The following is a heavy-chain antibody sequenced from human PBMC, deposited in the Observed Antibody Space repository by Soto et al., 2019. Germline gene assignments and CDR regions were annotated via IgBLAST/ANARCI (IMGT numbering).Heavy chain of an antibody. CDR2: IKSKTDGGTT. V-gene: IGHV3-15*01. CDR1: GFTFSNAW. D-gene: IGHD4-17*01. Sequence: EVQLVESGGGLVKPGGSLRLSCAASGFTFSNAWMSWVRQAPGKGLEWVGRIKSKTDGGTTDYAAPVKGRFTISRDDTKNTRYLQMNSLKTEDTAVYYCTAHEYGAFDIWGQGTMVTVSS. CDR3: TAHEYGAFDI. J-gene: IGHJ3*02.